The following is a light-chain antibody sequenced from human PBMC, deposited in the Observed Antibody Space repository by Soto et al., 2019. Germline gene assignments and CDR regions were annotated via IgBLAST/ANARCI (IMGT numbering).Light chain of an antibody. CDR3: QQSYSTPIT. CDR2: AAS. J-gene: IGKJ5*01. CDR1: QSISSY. V-gene: IGKV1-39*01. Sequence: DIQMTQSPSSLSASVGDRVTITCRARQSISSYLNWYQQKPGKAPKLLIYAASSLQSGVPSRFSGSGSGTDFTLTISSLQPEDFTTYYCQQSYSTPITFGQGTRQEIK.